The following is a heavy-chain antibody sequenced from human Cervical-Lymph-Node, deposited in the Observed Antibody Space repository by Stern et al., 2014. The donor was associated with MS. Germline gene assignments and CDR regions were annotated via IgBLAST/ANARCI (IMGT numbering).Heavy chain of an antibody. CDR3: ATDGEMTTIGLQY. Sequence: QVQLVQSGAEVRKPGSSVTVSCKASGGSFITHAFAWVRQVPGHGPEWVGGIIPLFGSAHYAQKFRGRVTVFADKSTATVSMELRNLRSEDTAVYYCATDGEMTTIGLQYWGQGTLVTVSS. CDR1: GGSFITHA. D-gene: IGHD5-24*01. V-gene: IGHV1-69*06. CDR2: IIPLFGSA. J-gene: IGHJ4*02.